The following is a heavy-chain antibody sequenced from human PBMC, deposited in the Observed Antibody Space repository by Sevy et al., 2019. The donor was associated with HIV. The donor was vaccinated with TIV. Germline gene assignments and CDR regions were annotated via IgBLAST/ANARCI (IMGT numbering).Heavy chain of an antibody. D-gene: IGHD3-22*01. Sequence: GGSLRLSCAASGFTFSSYAMSWVRQAPGKGLEWVSPISGTGSITYYADSVKGRFTISRDDSKNSLYLQLNSLRAEDTAIYYCARKYDSSGYFDYWGQGTLVTVSS. CDR1: GFTFSSYA. J-gene: IGHJ4*02. V-gene: IGHV3-23*01. CDR2: ISGTGSIT. CDR3: ARKYDSSGYFDY.